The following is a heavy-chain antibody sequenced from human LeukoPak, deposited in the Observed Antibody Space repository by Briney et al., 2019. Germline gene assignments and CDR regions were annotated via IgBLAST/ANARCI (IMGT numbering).Heavy chain of an antibody. CDR3: ARSEVGATVDY. V-gene: IGHV4-59*01. J-gene: IGHJ4*02. D-gene: IGHD1-26*01. Sequence: SETLSLTCTVSGGSISSYYWSWIRQPPGKGLEWIGYIYYRGSANYNPSLKSRVPISVDTSKNQFSLKLSSVTAADTAVYYCARSEVGATVDYWGQGTLVTVSS. CDR2: IYYRGSA. CDR1: GGSISSYY.